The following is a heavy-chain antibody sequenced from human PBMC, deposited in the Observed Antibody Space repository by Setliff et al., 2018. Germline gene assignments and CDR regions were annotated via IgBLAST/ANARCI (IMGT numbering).Heavy chain of an antibody. CDR3: ASPFPHGWSGYYGVGWFDP. CDR2: INPNSGGT. CDR1: GYTFTGYY. V-gene: IGHV1-2*04. J-gene: IGHJ5*02. Sequence: ASVKVSCKASGYTFTGYYMHWVRQAPGQGLEWMGWINPNSGGTNYAQKFQGWVTMTRDTSISTAYMELSRLRSDDTAVYYCASPFPHGWSGYYGVGWFDPWGQGTLVTVS. D-gene: IGHD3-3*01.